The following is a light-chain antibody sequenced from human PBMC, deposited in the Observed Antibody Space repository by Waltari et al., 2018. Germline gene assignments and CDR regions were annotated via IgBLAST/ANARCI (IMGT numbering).Light chain of an antibody. CDR1: QSVSSDY. CDR3: QQYSSSPWT. J-gene: IGKJ1*01. V-gene: IGKV3-20*01. Sequence: IVLTQSPDTLSLSPGEGDTLSCRASQSVSSDYLAWYQQKPGQAPRLLIYGASNRATGIPDRFSGSGSGTEFTLTISRLEPEDFAVYYCQQYSSSPWTFGQGTKVEIK. CDR2: GAS.